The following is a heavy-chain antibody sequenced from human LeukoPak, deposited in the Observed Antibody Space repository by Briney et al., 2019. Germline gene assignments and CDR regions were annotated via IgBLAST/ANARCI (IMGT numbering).Heavy chain of an antibody. CDR2: IIPIFGTA. J-gene: IGHJ4*02. Sequence: SVKVSCKASGGTFSSYAISWVRQAPGQGPEWMGGIIPIFGTANYAQKFQGRVTITADESTSTAYMELSSLRSEDTAVYYCAREAIPYYDILTGYSYFDYWGQGTLVTVSS. CDR3: AREAIPYYDILTGYSYFDY. V-gene: IGHV1-69*13. CDR1: GGTFSSYA. D-gene: IGHD3-9*01.